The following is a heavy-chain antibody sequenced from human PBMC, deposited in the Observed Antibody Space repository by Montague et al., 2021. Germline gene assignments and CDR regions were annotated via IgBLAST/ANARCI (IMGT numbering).Heavy chain of an antibody. Sequence: SETLSLTCAVSGGSISIYYWTWIRQSPGKGLEWIGYINYTGSTNYNPSLKNRVTMSVDTSKQLFSLRLSSVTAADTAIYYCAKGCDGNDSKGYHYVLDVWGKGATVTVSS. V-gene: IGHV4-59*01. CDR2: INYTGST. J-gene: IGHJ6*04. CDR1: GGSISIYY. CDR3: AKGCDGNDSKGYHYVLDV. D-gene: IGHD1-1*01.